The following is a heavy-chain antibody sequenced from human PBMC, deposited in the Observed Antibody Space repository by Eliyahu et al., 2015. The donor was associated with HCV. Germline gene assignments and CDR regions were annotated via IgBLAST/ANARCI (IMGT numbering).Heavy chain of an antibody. CDR2: IKSKTDGGXT. CDR3: TTGAPGGFDYYLDV. V-gene: IGHV3-15*01. CDR1: VFTXSXAW. D-gene: IGHD3-10*01. Sequence: EVQLVESGGGLVKPGGSLRLSCAASVFTXSXAWXSWVRQAPGKGLEWXGRIKSKTDGGXTDYAAXVKGRFTISRDDSKSTLYLQMNSLKTEDTAVYYCTTGAPGGFDYYLDVWGKGPRSPSP. J-gene: IGHJ6*03.